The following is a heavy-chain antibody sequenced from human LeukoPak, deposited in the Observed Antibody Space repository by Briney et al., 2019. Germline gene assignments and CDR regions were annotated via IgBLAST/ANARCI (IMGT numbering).Heavy chain of an antibody. CDR2: IYYSGGT. D-gene: IGHD3-22*01. CDR3: ATVVVTNGY. Sequence: SETLSLTCTVSGGSISSSSYYWGWIRQPPGKGLEWIGSIYYSGGTYNNPSLKSRVTISVDTSKNQFSLKLSSVTAADTAVYYCATVVVTNGYWGQGTLVTVSS. CDR1: GGSISSSSYY. V-gene: IGHV4-39*01. J-gene: IGHJ4*02.